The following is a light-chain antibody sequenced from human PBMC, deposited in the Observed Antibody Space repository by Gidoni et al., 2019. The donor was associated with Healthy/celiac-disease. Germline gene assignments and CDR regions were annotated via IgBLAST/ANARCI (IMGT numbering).Light chain of an antibody. V-gene: IGKV1-39*01. CDR2: AAS. J-gene: IGKJ4*01. CDR1: QSISSY. Sequence: DIQMAQSPSSLSASVGDRVTITCRASQSISSYLHWYHQKPGKAPKLLIYAASSLQSGVPSRFSGSGSGTDFTLTISSLQPEDFATYYCQQSYSTPLTFGGGTKVEIK. CDR3: QQSYSTPLT.